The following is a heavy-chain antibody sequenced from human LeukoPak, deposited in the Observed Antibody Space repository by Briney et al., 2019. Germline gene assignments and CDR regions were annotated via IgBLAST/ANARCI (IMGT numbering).Heavy chain of an antibody. J-gene: IGHJ4*02. CDR3: ARVYYGSGSQNYFDY. CDR2: IIPIFGTA. Sequence: ASVKVSCKASGGTFSSYAISWVRQAPGQGLEWMGGIIPIFGTANYAQKFQGRVTITRNTSISTAYMELSSLRSEDTAVYYCARVYYGSGSQNYFDYWGQGTLVTVSS. V-gene: IGHV1-69*05. CDR1: GGTFSSYA. D-gene: IGHD3-10*01.